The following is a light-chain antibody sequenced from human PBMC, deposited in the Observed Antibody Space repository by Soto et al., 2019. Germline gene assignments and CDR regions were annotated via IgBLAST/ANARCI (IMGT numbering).Light chain of an antibody. CDR2: STN. CDR1: SGAVTSGNY. V-gene: IGLV7-43*01. J-gene: IGLJ2*01. CDR3: LLYYGGQLGV. Sequence: VVTQEPSLTVSPGGTVTLTCAPSSGAVTSGNYPNWFQQKPGQAPRALIYSTNHKYSWTPARFSGSLLGGKAALTLSGVQPEDEADYYCLLYYGGQLGVFGGGTKLTVL.